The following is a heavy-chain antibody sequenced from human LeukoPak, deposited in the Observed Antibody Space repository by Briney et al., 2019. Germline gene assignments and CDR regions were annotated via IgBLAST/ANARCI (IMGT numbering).Heavy chain of an antibody. D-gene: IGHD3-9*01. Sequence: GGSLRLSCAASGFTFSSYAMSWVRQAPGKGLEWVSAISGSGGSTYYAGSVKGRFTISRDNSKNTLYLQMNSLRAEDTAVYYCARIGYYDILTGYLPTPFDYWGQGTLVTVSS. V-gene: IGHV3-23*01. CDR2: ISGSGGST. J-gene: IGHJ4*02. CDR1: GFTFSSYA. CDR3: ARIGYYDILTGYLPTPFDY.